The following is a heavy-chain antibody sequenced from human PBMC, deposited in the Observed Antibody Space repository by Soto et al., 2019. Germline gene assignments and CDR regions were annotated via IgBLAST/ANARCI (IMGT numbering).Heavy chain of an antibody. CDR3: ARGGFVTYDWWFDP. CDR1: GGTFSSYA. J-gene: IGHJ5*02. D-gene: IGHD1-1*01. V-gene: IGHV1-69*13. Sequence: SVKVSCKASGGTFSSYASSWVRQAPGQGLEWMGGIIPIFGTANYAQKFQGRVTITADESTSTAYMELSSLRSEDTAVYYCARGGFVTYDWWFDPWGQGTLVTVSS. CDR2: IIPIFGTA.